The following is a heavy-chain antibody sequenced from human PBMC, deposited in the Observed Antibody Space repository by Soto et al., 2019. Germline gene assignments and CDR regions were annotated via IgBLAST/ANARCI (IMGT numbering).Heavy chain of an antibody. CDR1: GGSISSGCYY. CDR2: IYYSGAT. D-gene: IGHD4-4*01. CDR3: ARGMTTVTTLDY. Sequence: SETLSLTCTVSGGSISSGCYYWSWIRQHPGKGLEWIGYIYYSGATSSSPSLKSRVTISVDRSKNQFSLKLSSVTAADTAVYYCARGMTTVTTLDYWGQGTLVTVSS. V-gene: IGHV4-61*01. J-gene: IGHJ4*02.